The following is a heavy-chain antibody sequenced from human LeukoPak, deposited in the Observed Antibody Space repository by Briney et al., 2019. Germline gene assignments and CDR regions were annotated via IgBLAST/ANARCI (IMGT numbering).Heavy chain of an antibody. CDR3: ARVVAAAGNNWFDP. V-gene: IGHV4-30-4*07. J-gene: IGHJ5*02. Sequence: SETLSLTCAVSGDSISSGGYSWSWIRQTPWKGLEWIAYVHDSGSTYNNPSLKTRLSISIDTSKNQFSLKLNSVTAADTALYYCARVVAAAGNNWFDPWGQGTLVTVSS. D-gene: IGHD6-13*01. CDR2: VHDSGST. CDR1: GDSISSGGYS.